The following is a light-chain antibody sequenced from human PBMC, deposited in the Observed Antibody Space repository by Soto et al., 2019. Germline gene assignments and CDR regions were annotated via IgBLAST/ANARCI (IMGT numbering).Light chain of an antibody. CDR3: AAWDDSLSGPV. J-gene: IGLJ2*01. CDR2: RND. Sequence: QPVLTQPPSASGTPGQRVTISCSGSSSNIGSNTVNWYQQLPGTAPKLLIYRNDQRPAGVPDRFSGSKSGTSASLAITGLRPEDEADYYCAAWDDSLSGPVFGGGTKLTVL. CDR1: SSNIGSNT. V-gene: IGLV1-44*01.